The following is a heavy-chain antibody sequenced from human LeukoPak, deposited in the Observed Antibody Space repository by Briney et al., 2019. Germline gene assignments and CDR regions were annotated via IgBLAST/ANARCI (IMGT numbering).Heavy chain of an antibody. CDR3: TEDQYSNSAGWFDP. J-gene: IGHJ5*02. D-gene: IGHD6-13*01. CDR2: ISWNSDSI. CDR1: GFTFDDYA. V-gene: IGHV3-9*01. Sequence: AGGSLRLSCAASGFTFDDYAMHWVRQTPGKGLEWVSGISWNSDSIGYADSVKGRFTISRDNAKNSLYLQMNSLRAEDTALYYCTEDQYSNSAGWFDPWGQGTLVTVSS.